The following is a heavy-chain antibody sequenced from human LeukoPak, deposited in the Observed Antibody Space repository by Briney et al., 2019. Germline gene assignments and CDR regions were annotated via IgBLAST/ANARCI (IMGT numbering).Heavy chain of an antibody. Sequence: GGSLRLSCAASGFTFSSYWMSWVRQAPGKGLEWVANIKQDGSEKYYVDSVKGRFTISRDNAKNSLYLQMNSLRAEDTAVYYCARIDSSGWYFGDYYYYGMDVWGQGTTVTVSS. D-gene: IGHD6-19*01. CDR3: ARIDSSGWYFGDYYYYGMDV. CDR2: IKQDGSEK. V-gene: IGHV3-7*01. J-gene: IGHJ6*02. CDR1: GFTFSSYW.